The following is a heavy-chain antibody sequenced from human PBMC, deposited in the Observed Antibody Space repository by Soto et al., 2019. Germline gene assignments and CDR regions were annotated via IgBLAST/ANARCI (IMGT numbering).Heavy chain of an antibody. J-gene: IGHJ4*02. CDR1: GGSISSYY. CDR3: ARRWGAAFDD. Sequence: PSETLSLTCTVSGGSISSYYWSWIRQPPGKGLEWIGYIYYSGSTNYNPSLKSRVTISVDTSNNQFSLKLSSVTAADTAVYYCARRWGAAFDDRGQGTLVTVSS. D-gene: IGHD1-26*01. CDR2: IYYSGST. V-gene: IGHV4-59*08.